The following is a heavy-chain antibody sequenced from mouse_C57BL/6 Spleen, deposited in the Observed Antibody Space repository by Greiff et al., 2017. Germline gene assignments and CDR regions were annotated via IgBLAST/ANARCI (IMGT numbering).Heavy chain of an antibody. CDR3: ARSGDAMDY. Sequence: VKLQESGAELVRPGASVKLSCKASGYTFTDYYINWVKQRPGQGLEWIARIYPGSGNTYYNEKFKGKATLTAEKSSSTAYMQLSSLTSEDSAVYFCARSGDAMDYWGQGTSVTVSS. CDR2: IYPGSGNT. CDR1: GYTFTDYY. V-gene: IGHV1-76*01. J-gene: IGHJ4*01.